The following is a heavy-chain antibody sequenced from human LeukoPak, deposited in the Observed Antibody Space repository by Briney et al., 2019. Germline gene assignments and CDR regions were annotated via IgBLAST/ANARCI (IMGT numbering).Heavy chain of an antibody. D-gene: IGHD2-15*01. CDR3: ARDPRYCSGGSQSGCFDY. V-gene: IGHV3-11*06. CDR1: GFTFSDYY. J-gene: IGHJ4*02. CDR2: ISSSGSYT. Sequence: GGSLRLSCAASGFTFSDYYMSWIRQAPGKGLEWVSYISSSGSYTTYADSVKGRFTISRDNAKNSLYLQMNSLRAEDTAVYYCARDPRYCSGGSQSGCFDYWGQGTLVTVSS.